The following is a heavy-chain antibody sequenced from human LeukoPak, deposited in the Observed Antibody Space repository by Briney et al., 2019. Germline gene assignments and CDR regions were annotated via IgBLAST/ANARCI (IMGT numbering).Heavy chain of an antibody. CDR3: ARDPGTTGEVKFDP. V-gene: IGHV4-59*01. Sequence: KPSETLSLTCTVSGGSISSYYWSWIRQPPGKGLEWIGYIYYSGSTNYNPSLKSRVTISVDTSKNQFSLKLSSVTAADTAVYYCARDPGTTGEVKFDPWGQGTLVTVSS. D-gene: IGHD4-17*01. CDR2: IYYSGST. CDR1: GGSISSYY. J-gene: IGHJ5*02.